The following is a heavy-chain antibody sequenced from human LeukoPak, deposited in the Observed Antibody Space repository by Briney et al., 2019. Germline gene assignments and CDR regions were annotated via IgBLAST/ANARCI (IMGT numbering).Heavy chain of an antibody. D-gene: IGHD3-10*01. CDR2: IIPYFGTS. CDR3: TRDAGDYGGSGSYPDY. J-gene: IGHJ4*01. CDR1: GVTFSRLV. V-gene: IGHV1-69*13. Sequence: GASVKVSCKASGVTFSRLVVSWVRQAPGQGLEWMGQIIPYFGTSNYAQNFQGRVTLTADEATNTAYMELNRLRSDDTAVYYCTRDAGDYGGSGSYPDYWXXXTLVTVSS.